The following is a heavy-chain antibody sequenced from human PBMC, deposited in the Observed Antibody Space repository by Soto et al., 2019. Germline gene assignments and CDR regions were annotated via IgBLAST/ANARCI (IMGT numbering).Heavy chain of an antibody. CDR2: INHSGST. CDR1: GGSFGGYY. Sequence: PSETLSLTCAVYGGSFGGYYWSWVRQPPGKGLEWIGEINHSGSTNYNPSLKSRVTISVDTSKNQFSLKLSSVTAADTAVYYCARGRGLEHDYSXSXFDYWGQGTLVTVSS. J-gene: IGHJ4*02. D-gene: IGHD4-4*01. V-gene: IGHV4-34*01. CDR3: ARGRGLEHDYSXSXFDY.